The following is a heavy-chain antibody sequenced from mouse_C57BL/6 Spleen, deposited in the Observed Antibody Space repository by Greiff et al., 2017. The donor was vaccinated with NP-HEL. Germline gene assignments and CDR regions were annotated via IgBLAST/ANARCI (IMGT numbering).Heavy chain of an antibody. Sequence: VQLQQPGAELVRPGSSVKLSCKASGYTFTSYWMHWVKQRPIQGLEWIGNSDPSDSETHYNQKFKDKATLTVDKSSSTAYMQLSSLTSEDSAVYYCASQGTPKDYFDYGGQGTTLTVSS. V-gene: IGHV1-52*01. J-gene: IGHJ2*01. CDR3: ASQGTPKDYFDY. D-gene: IGHD3-2*02. CDR2: SDPSDSET. CDR1: GYTFTSYW.